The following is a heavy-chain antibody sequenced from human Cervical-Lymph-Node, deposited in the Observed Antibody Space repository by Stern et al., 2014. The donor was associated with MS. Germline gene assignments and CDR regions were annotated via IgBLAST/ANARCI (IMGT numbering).Heavy chain of an antibody. CDR2: INTEPGTP. V-gene: IGHV7-4-1*02. D-gene: IGHD3-22*01. Sequence: QMQLVQSGSELKKPGASVEVSCKASGYTFNNNAVTWVRQAPGQGLEWMGWINTEPGTPTYAQGFAGRLVFSLDTSVSTAYLQITTLKAEDTAVYYCARVSNSGYYGDHWGQGTLVTVSS. J-gene: IGHJ4*02. CDR1: GYTFNNNA. CDR3: ARVSNSGYYGDH.